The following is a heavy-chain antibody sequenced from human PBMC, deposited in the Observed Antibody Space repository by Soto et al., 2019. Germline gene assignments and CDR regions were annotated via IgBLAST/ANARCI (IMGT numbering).Heavy chain of an antibody. CDR2: INAHSGGT. J-gene: IGHJ5*02. CDR1: GFSFTGYY. V-gene: IGHV1-2*02. D-gene: IGHD6-6*01. CDR3: AKDLTRQLAYWLDP. Sequence: ASVKVSCKASGFSFTGYYIHWLRQDPGQGLEWMGWINAHSGGTEYAQKFQGRVTLTRDTSIATAYLTLTSLTSDDTALYYCAKDLTRQLAYWLDPWGQGTQVTVSS.